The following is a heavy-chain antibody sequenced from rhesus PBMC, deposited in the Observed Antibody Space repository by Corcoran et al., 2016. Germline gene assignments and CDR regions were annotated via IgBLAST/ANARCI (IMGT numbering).Heavy chain of an antibody. CDR1: GGSLSSSNW. V-gene: IGHV4-93*02. Sequence: QVQLQESGPAVVKPSETLSLTCAVSGGSLSSSNWWRWIRQSPGKGLEWIGGIYGSGGSTEYNPSLKSRVTISIDTSKNQFSLKLSSVTAADTAVYYCARPGYSSGWYRPYYFDYWGQGVLVTVSS. CDR3: ARPGYSSGWYRPYYFDY. J-gene: IGHJ4*01. CDR2: IYGSGGST. D-gene: IGHD6-31*01.